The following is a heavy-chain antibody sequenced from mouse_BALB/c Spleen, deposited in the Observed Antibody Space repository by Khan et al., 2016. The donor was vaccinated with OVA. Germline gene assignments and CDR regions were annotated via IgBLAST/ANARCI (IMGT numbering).Heavy chain of an antibody. V-gene: IGHV2-9*02. CDR1: GFSLTSYG. J-gene: IGHJ2*01. Sequence: VELVESGPGLVAPSQSLSITCTVSGFSLTSYGVHWVRQPPGKGLEWLGVIWAGGSTNYNSALMSRLSIRKDNSKSQVFLKMNSLRAADTAMYYCAGLEDIWGQGTTLTVSS. CDR3: AGLEDI. CDR2: IWAGGST. D-gene: IGHD1-3*01.